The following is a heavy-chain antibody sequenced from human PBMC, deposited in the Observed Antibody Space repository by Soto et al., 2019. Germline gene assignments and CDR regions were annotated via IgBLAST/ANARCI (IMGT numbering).Heavy chain of an antibody. Sequence: SETLSLTCTVSGGSIRTYYWSWIRQPPGKGLEWIGYIYYTGGSPNYNPSLKSRVAISVDRSKNQFSLKLTSVTAADTAVYYCASSPRGIAAAGTGYFDYWGQGTLVTVSS. CDR3: ASSPRGIAAAGTGYFDY. CDR1: GGSIRTYY. V-gene: IGHV4-59*08. J-gene: IGHJ4*02. D-gene: IGHD6-13*01. CDR2: IYYTGGSP.